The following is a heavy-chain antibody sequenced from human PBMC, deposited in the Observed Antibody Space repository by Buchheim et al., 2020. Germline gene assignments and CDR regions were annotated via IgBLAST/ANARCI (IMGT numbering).Heavy chain of an antibody. V-gene: IGHV4-34*01. D-gene: IGHD5-12*01. J-gene: IGHJ6*02. CDR1: GGSFSGYS. CDR2: INHSGST. Sequence: QVQLQQWGAGLLKPSETLSLTCAVYGGSFSGYSCTWIRQPPGKGLEWIGEINHSGSTNYNVSLKSRVTISADTSKNQFSLKLSSVTAADTAVYYCARGLEWVPTVYYYGMDVWGQGTT. CDR3: ARGLEWVPTVYYYGMDV.